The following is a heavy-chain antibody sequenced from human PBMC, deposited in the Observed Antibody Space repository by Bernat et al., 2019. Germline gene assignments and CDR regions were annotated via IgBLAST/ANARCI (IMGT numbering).Heavy chain of an antibody. CDR2: IYYSGST. V-gene: IGHV4-61*01. J-gene: IGHJ4*02. Sequence: QVQLQESGPGLVKPSETLSLTCTVSGGSVSSGSYYWSWIRQPPGKGLEWIGYIYYSGSTNYNPSLKSRVTTSVDTSKNQFSLKLSFVTAADTAVYYCARYSHYQSGYSYGYYFDYWGQGTLVTVSS. CDR1: GGSVSSGSYY. D-gene: IGHD5-18*01. CDR3: ARYSHYQSGYSYGYYFDY.